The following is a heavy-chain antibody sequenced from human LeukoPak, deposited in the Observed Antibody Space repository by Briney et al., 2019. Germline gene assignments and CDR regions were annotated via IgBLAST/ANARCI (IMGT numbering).Heavy chain of an antibody. D-gene: IGHD3-22*01. CDR1: GGSISSGGYY. Sequence: ASETLSLACTVSGGSISSGGYYWSWIRQHPGKGLEWIGYIYYSGNAYYNPSLKRRVTISVDTSKNQLSLKLSSVTAADTAVYYCARAGYDSSGYSTYYLDYWGQGTLVTVSS. V-gene: IGHV4-31*03. CDR3: ARAGYDSSGYSTYYLDY. J-gene: IGHJ4*02. CDR2: IYYSGNA.